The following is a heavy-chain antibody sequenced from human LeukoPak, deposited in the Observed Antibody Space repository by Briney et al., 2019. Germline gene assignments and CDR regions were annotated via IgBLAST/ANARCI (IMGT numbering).Heavy chain of an antibody. J-gene: IGHJ4*02. V-gene: IGHV3-30-3*01. CDR1: GFTFSSYA. CDR3: ARPDPGYFDY. Sequence: GRSLRLSCAASGFTFSSYAMHWVRQAPSKGLEWVAVISYDGSNKYYADSVKGRFTISRDNSKNTLYLQMNSLRAEDTAVYYCARPDPGYFDYWGQGTLVTVSS. CDR2: ISYDGSNK.